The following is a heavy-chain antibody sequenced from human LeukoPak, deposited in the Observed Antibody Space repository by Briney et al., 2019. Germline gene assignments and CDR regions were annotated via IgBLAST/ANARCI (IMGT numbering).Heavy chain of an antibody. D-gene: IGHD3-22*01. CDR1: GGSFSGYY. CDR3: AAYYDSSGYFYRGAFDI. Sequence: SETLSLTCAVYGGSFSGYYWSWICQPPGKGLEWIGEINHSGSTNYNPSLRSRVSISVDTSKNHFSLKLNSVTAADTAVFYCAAYYDSSGYFYRGAFDIWGQGTMVTVSS. V-gene: IGHV4-34*01. J-gene: IGHJ3*02. CDR2: INHSGST.